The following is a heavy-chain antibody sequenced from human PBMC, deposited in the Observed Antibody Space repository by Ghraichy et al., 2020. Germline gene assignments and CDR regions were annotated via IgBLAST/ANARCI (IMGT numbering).Heavy chain of an antibody. CDR1: GDSISRIS. Sequence: SETLSHTCTVPGDSISRISWSWIRQAPGKGLYCIAVSYYRGTPTSNPSLRDRVTTSMDTSKNQFSLNLASVTAADTAVYYWARGRFSGSITMIHPFQDWGRRALVTVSS. J-gene: IGHJ4*02. CDR2: SYYRGTP. V-gene: IGHV4-59*01. D-gene: IGHD3-22*01. CDR3: ARGRFSGSITMIHPFQD.